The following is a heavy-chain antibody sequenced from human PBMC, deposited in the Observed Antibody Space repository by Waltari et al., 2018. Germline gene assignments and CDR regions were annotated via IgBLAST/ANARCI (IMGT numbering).Heavy chain of an antibody. J-gene: IGHJ3*02. CDR3: ARDSNYLENAFDI. CDR1: GGSISSGGYY. Sequence: QVQLQESGPGLVKPSQTLSLTCTVSGGSISSGGYYWSWIRQHPGKGLEWIGYIYTSGSTNYNPSLKSRVTISVDTSKNQFSLKLSSVTAADTAVYYCARDSNYLENAFDIWGQGTMVTVSS. CDR2: IYTSGST. D-gene: IGHD4-4*01. V-gene: IGHV4-31*03.